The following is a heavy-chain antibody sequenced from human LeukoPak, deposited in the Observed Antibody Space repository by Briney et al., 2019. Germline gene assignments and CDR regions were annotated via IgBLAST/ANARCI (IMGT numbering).Heavy chain of an antibody. V-gene: IGHV4-39*07. J-gene: IGHJ5*02. CDR1: GGSISSSSYY. D-gene: IGHD3-3*01. CDR3: ARDYGYDFWSGYPNWFDP. Sequence: SETLSLTCTVSGGSISSSSYYWGWIRQPPGTGLEWIGSIYYSGSTYYNPSLKSRVTISVDTSKNQFSLKLSSVTAADTAVYYCARDYGYDFWSGYPNWFDPWGQGTLVTVSS. CDR2: IYYSGST.